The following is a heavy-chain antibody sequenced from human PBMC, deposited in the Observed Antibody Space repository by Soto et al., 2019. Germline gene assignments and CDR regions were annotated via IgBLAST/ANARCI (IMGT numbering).Heavy chain of an antibody. CDR2: INHSGSA. CDR3: ARGRSWLHSAPGPPVVYSFDH. Sequence: SETLSLTCAVCVGSFSDYYWNWIRQPPGKGLEWIGEINHSGSANYNPSLRSRVTISVDTSKSQFSLKLSSVTAADTAVYYCARGRSWLHSAPGPPVVYSFDHWGQGSLVTVSS. J-gene: IGHJ4*02. D-gene: IGHD6-19*01. CDR1: VGSFSDYY. V-gene: IGHV4-34*01.